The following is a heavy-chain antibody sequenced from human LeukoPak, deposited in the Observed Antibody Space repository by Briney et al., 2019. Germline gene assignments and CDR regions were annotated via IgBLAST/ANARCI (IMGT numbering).Heavy chain of an antibody. D-gene: IGHD5-18*01. Sequence: PGGSLRLSCATSGFNFDRYTIHWVRQAPGKGLEWVSLAGWAGGTTYYSDSVRGRFTISRDSGKNSVYLRMNSLTTDDTAFYFCAKELDTMFFDYWGQGALVTVSS. V-gene: IGHV3-43*01. CDR2: AGWAGGTT. CDR3: AKELDTMFFDY. CDR1: GFNFDRYT. J-gene: IGHJ4*02.